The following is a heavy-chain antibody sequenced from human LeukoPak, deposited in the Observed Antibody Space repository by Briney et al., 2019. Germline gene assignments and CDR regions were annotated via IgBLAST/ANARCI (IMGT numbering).Heavy chain of an antibody. J-gene: IGHJ4*02. D-gene: IGHD3-22*01. CDR1: GFTFSSHA. V-gene: IGHV3-23*01. Sequence: TGGSLRLSCAASGFTFSSHAMSWVRQAPGKGLEWVSGISGSGGSTYYADSVKGRFTISRDNSKNTLYLQMNSLRAEDTAVYYCATAYYYDSRGYDPVDYWGQGTLDTVSS. CDR3: ATAYYYDSRGYDPVDY. CDR2: ISGSGGST.